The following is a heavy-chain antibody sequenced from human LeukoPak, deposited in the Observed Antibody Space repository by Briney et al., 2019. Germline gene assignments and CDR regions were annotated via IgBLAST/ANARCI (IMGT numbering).Heavy chain of an antibody. V-gene: IGHV3-7*01. CDR1: GSTFGNYY. Sequence: GGSLRLSCAASGSTFGNYYMSWVRQAPGKGLEWVANIKHDGNWKFYADSVKGRFTISRDNAKNSLYLQMNSLTAEDTAVYYCTREALLASPDWGQGTLVTVSS. J-gene: IGHJ4*02. CDR2: IKHDGNWK. CDR3: TREALLASPD.